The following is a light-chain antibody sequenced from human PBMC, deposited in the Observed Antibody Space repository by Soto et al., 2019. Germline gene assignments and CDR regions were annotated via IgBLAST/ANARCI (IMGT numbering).Light chain of an antibody. V-gene: IGKV1-5*03. CDR2: KTS. J-gene: IGKJ2*01. CDR3: QQYDSYPNT. Sequence: DIQMTQSPSTLSASVGDRVTITCRASQSITNWLAWYQHKPGEAPKLLIYKTSSLASGVPSRFSGSGYGTDFTLTICSLQPGDFATYYCQQYDSYPNTFGQGTKLDIK. CDR1: QSITNW.